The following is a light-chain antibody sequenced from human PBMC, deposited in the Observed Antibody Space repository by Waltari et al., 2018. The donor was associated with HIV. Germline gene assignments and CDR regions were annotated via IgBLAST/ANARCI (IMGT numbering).Light chain of an antibody. CDR3: AAWDDSLSGV. CDR1: SSNIGNNH. Sequence: QSVLTQPPSASGTPGQRVTISCSGGSSNIGNNHVYWYQQFPGTAPKLLIYRNNQRPSGVPDRFSGAKAGTSASLVISGLRSVDEADYYCAAWDDSLSGVFGGGTKVTVL. V-gene: IGLV1-47*01. CDR2: RNN. J-gene: IGLJ2*01.